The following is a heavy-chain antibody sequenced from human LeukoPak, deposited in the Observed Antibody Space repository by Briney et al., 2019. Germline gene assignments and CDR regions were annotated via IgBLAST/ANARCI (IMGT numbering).Heavy chain of an antibody. CDR1: GYTFTSYG. V-gene: IGHV1-18*01. CDR3: AKDEDSLVRGVIGY. Sequence: ASVKVSCKASGYTFTSYGISWVRQAPGQGLEWMGWIGPYNGNTNYAQNLQGRVTMTTDTSTSTAYMELGSLGSDDTAVYYCAKDEDSLVRGVIGYWGQGTLVTVSS. CDR2: IGPYNGNT. J-gene: IGHJ4*02. D-gene: IGHD3-10*01.